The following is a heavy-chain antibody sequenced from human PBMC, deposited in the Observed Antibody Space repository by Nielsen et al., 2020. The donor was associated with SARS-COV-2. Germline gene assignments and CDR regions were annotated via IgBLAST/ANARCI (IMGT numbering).Heavy chain of an antibody. CDR1: GYTFTSYG. Sequence: ASVKVSCKTSGYTFTSYGINWVRLAPGQGIEWMGWIAVYDGDTQYPQKFQGRVTVTADTPTTTAYMELRSLRPDDTAVYYCVGDVGSYGSSWGQGTMVTVSS. V-gene: IGHV1-18*01. D-gene: IGHD5-18*01. CDR2: IAVYDGDT. J-gene: IGHJ3*01. CDR3: VGDVGSYGSS.